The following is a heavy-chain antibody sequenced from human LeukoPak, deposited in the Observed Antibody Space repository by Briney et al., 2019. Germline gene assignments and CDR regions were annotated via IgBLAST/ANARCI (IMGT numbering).Heavy chain of an antibody. Sequence: GGSLRLSCAASGFTFSNAWMSWVRQAPGKGLEWVSFIYSDNTHYSDSVRGRFTISRDNSKKTLYLQMHSLRAEDTVVYYCAKALEHIVVVTAIDYWGQGTLVTVSS. J-gene: IGHJ4*02. CDR3: AKALEHIVVVTAIDY. CDR1: GFTFSNAW. CDR2: IYSDNT. V-gene: IGHV3-53*01. D-gene: IGHD2-21*02.